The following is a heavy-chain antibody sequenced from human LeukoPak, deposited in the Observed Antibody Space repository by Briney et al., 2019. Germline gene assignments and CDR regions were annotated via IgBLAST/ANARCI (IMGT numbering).Heavy chain of an antibody. CDR2: ISDNSGRI. D-gene: IGHD3-22*01. V-gene: IGHV3-23*01. CDR3: AREYDSSWPS. J-gene: IGHJ5*02. Sequence: KGLEWVSAISDNSGRIYYADSVKGRFTISRDNSKSTLFMQMNSLRAEDTAVYYCAREYDSSWPSWGQGTLVTVSS.